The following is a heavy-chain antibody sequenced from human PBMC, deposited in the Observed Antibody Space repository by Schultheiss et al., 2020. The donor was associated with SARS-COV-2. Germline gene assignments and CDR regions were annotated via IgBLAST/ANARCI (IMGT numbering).Heavy chain of an antibody. Sequence: SQTLSLTCTVSGGSISSSSYYWGWIRQPPGKGLEWIGSIYYSGSTYYNPSLKSRVTISVDTSKNQFSLKLSSVTAADTAVYYCARRGNIVVVVAANDAFDIWGQGTMVTVSS. CDR1: GGSISSSSYY. CDR2: IYYSGST. D-gene: IGHD2-15*01. V-gene: IGHV4-39*01. J-gene: IGHJ3*02. CDR3: ARRGNIVVVVAANDAFDI.